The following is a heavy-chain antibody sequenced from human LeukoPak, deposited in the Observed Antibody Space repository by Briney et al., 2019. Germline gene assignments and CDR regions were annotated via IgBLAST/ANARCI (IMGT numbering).Heavy chain of an antibody. V-gene: IGHV4-39*01. CDR2: IYYSGST. CDR1: GGSISSSSYY. D-gene: IGHD2-15*01. J-gene: IGHJ4*02. CDR3: ARSEVVVAATSFPRSNLIVDY. Sequence: SETLSLTCTVSGGSISSSSYYWGWIRQPPGKGLEWIGSIYYSGSTYYNPSLKSRVTISVDTSKNQFSLKLSSVTAADTAVYYCARSEVVVAATSFPRSNLIVDYWGQGALVTVSS.